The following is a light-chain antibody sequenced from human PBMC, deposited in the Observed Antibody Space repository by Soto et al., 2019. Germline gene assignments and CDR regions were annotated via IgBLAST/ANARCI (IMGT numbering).Light chain of an antibody. J-gene: IGLJ1*01. CDR3: ATWDDSLIGSV. CDR1: SSNIGSNT. Sequence: QSVLTQPPSASGTPGQRVTISCSGSSSNIGSNTVNWYQQLPGTAPKLLIYSNNQRPSGVPDRFSGSKSGTSASLAISGLQSEDEADYYCATWDDSLIGSVFGTGTKVTVL. CDR2: SNN. V-gene: IGLV1-44*01.